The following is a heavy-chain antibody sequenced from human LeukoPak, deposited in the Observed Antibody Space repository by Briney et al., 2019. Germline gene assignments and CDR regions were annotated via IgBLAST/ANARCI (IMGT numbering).Heavy chain of an antibody. CDR2: INHSGST. CDR3: ARKREDYVWGSYRPLGYYFDY. J-gene: IGHJ4*02. D-gene: IGHD3-16*02. V-gene: IGHV4-34*01. CDR1: GGSFSGYY. Sequence: SETLSLTCAVYGGSFSGYYWSWIRQPPGKGLEWIGEINHSGSTNYNPSLKSRVTISVDTSKNQFSLKLSSVTAADTAVYYCARKREDYVWGSYRPLGYYFDYWGQGTLVTVSS.